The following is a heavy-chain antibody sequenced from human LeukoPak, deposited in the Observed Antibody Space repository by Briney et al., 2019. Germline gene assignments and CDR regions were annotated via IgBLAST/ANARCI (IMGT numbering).Heavy chain of an antibody. CDR2: INHSGST. J-gene: IGHJ4*02. CDR3: ARVSPATGNIVATVFDY. CDR1: RFTLSNYW. Sequence: GSLRLSCAASRFTLSNYWISWIRQPPGKGLEWIGEINHSGSTNYNPSLKSRVTISVDTSKNQFSLKLSSVTAADTAVYYCARVSPATGNIVATVFDYWGQRTMVTVSS. V-gene: IGHV4-34*01. D-gene: IGHD5-12*01.